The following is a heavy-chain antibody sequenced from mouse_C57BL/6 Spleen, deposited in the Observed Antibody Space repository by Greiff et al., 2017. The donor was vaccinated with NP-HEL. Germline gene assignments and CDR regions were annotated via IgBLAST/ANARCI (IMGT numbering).Heavy chain of an antibody. Sequence: QVQLQQPGAELVRPGTSVKLSCKASGYTFTSYWMHWVKQRPGQGLEWIGVIDPSDSYTNYNQKFKGKATLTVDTSSSTAYMQLSSLTSEDSAVYYCAYYKGHFDYWGQGTTLTVSS. CDR2: IDPSDSYT. CDR3: AYYKGHFDY. CDR1: GYTFTSYW. V-gene: IGHV1-59*01. D-gene: IGHD2-12*01. J-gene: IGHJ2*01.